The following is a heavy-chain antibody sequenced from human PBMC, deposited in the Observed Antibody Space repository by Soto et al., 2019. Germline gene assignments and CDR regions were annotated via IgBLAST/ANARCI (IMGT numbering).Heavy chain of an antibody. Sequence: QVQLVESGGGLVKPGGSLRLSCAASGFTFSDYYMSWIRQAPGKGLERVSYISSSGSSIYYADSVKGRFTISRDNAKNAVYLQMTSLRAEDTAVYYCARGRAPTVTTTSGLDYWGQGTLVTVSS. CDR3: ARGRAPTVTTTSGLDY. D-gene: IGHD4-17*01. V-gene: IGHV3-11*01. J-gene: IGHJ4*02. CDR2: ISSSGSSI. CDR1: GFTFSDYY.